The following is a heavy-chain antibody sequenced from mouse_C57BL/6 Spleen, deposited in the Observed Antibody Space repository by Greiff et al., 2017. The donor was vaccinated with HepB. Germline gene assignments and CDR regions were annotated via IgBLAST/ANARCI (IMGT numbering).Heavy chain of an antibody. Sequence: VQLQQSGPGLVKPSQSLSLTCSVTGYSITSGYYWNWIRQFPGNKLEWMGYISYDGSNNYNPSLKNRISITRDTSKNQFFLKLNSVTTEDTATYYCARYSNPFDYWGQGTTLTVSS. D-gene: IGHD2-5*01. CDR2: ISYDGSN. CDR1: GYSITSGYY. J-gene: IGHJ2*01. V-gene: IGHV3-6*01. CDR3: ARYSNPFDY.